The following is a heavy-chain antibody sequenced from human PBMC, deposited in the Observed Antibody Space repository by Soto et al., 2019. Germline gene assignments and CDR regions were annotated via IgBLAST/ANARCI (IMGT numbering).Heavy chain of an antibody. J-gene: IGHJ4*02. CDR1: GYTFTSYG. V-gene: IGHV1-18*04. CDR2: ISAYRGDT. D-gene: IGHD2-2*01. CDR3: ARDLRGYQLLSSPLDC. Sequence: QVQLVQSGAEVKKPGASVKVSCKASGYTFTSYGMSWVRQAPGQGLEWMGWISAYRGDTNYAQKFQDRVTVTADTYTNTAYMELTSLRSDDTAVYYCARDLRGYQLLSSPLDCWGQGTLVTVSS.